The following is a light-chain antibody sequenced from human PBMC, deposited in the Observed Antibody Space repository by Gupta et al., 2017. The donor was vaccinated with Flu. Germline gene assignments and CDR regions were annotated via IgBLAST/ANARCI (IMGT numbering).Light chain of an antibody. CDR2: GDS. V-gene: IGLV1-40*01. J-gene: IGLJ3*02. CDR1: SSKVGVPYD. Sequence: QSVLTPPPSVSGAPGQTVTLSCTGTSSKVGVPYDINWYQQLPGTAPKLLIYGDSNRPSGVPDRFSGSKSGTSASLAITGLQAEDEADYYCQSYDSSLSGFWVFGGGTKLTVL. CDR3: QSYDSSLSGFWV.